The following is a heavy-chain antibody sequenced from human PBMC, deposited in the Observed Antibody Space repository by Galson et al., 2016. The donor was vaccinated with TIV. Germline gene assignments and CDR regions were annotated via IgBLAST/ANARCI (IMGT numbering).Heavy chain of an antibody. CDR3: ATSRIESSGYRPDAFDI. V-gene: IGHV5-51*03. D-gene: IGHD3-22*01. CDR2: IYPGDSET. Sequence: QSGAEVKKPGETLKISCKGSGFTFTRHWIGWVRQMPGKCLEWMGIIYPGDSETRYSPTFQGQVTISADKSISTAYLRWTSLKASDTAMYYCATSRIESSGYRPDAFDIWGQGTMVTMSS. J-gene: IGHJ3*02. CDR1: GFTFTRHW.